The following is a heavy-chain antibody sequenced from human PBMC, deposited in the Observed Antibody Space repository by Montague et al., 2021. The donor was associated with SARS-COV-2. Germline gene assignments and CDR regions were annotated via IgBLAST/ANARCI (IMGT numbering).Heavy chain of an antibody. Sequence: SETLSLTCAVYGDSFSGYFWNWIRQPPGKGLEWIGEINHTGITKYNPSLKSRVTISVDTSKNQFSLKLSSVTAADTAVYFCASRTSRNYSLLKNNTKYYFDYWGQGTLVTVSS. CDR2: INHTGIT. D-gene: IGHD1/OR15-1a*01. J-gene: IGHJ4*02. CDR3: ASRTSRNYSLLKNNTKYYFDY. V-gene: IGHV4-34*01. CDR1: GDSFSGYF.